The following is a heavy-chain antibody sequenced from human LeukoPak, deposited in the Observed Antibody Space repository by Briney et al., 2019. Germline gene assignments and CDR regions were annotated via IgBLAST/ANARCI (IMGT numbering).Heavy chain of an antibody. CDR3: ARNNVYYYDSSGYPEGYDYFDY. D-gene: IGHD3-22*01. Sequence: GESLKISCKSSGYSFTSYWIGWVRQMPGKGLEWMGIIYPGDSDTRYSPSFQGQVTISADKSINTAYLQWSSLKASDTAMHYCARNNVYYYDSSGYPEGYDYFDYWGQGTLVTVSS. CDR2: IYPGDSDT. V-gene: IGHV5-51*01. J-gene: IGHJ4*02. CDR1: GYSFTSYW.